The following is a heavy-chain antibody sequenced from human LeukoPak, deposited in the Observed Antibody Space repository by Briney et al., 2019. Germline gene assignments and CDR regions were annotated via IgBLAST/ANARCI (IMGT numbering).Heavy chain of an antibody. Sequence: ASVKVSCKAPGYTFTSYYMHWVRQAPGQGLEWMGIINPSGGSTSYAQKFQGRVTMTRDTSISTAYMELSGLRSDDTAVYYCAREVREGSSSDYWGQGTLVTVSS. V-gene: IGHV1-46*01. J-gene: IGHJ4*02. CDR3: AREVREGSSSDY. CDR1: GYTFTSYY. CDR2: INPSGGST. D-gene: IGHD6-6*01.